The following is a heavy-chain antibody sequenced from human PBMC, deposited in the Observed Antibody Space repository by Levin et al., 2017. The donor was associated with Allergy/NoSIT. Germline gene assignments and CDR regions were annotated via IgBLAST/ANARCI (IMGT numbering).Heavy chain of an antibody. CDR1: GFTFSSYA. CDR2: ISGSGGST. Sequence: AGGSLRLSCAASGFTFSSYAMSWVRQAPGKGLEWVSAISGSGGSTYYADSVKGRFTISRDNSKNTLYLQMNSLRAEDTAVYYCAKGWGRITMVRGDYYGMDVWGQGTTVTVSS. V-gene: IGHV3-23*01. J-gene: IGHJ6*02. D-gene: IGHD3-10*01. CDR3: AKGWGRITMVRGDYYGMDV.